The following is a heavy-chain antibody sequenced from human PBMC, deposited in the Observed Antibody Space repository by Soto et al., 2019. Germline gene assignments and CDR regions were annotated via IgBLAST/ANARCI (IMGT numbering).Heavy chain of an antibody. V-gene: IGHV1-3*01. Sequence: QVQLVQSGAEVKKPGASVKVSCKASGYTFTSYAMHWVRQAPGQRLEWMGWINAGNGNTKYSQKFQGRVTITRDTSASTAYMELSSLRSEDTAVYYCAGSGWFGELSAGYWGQGTLVTVSS. CDR1: GYTFTSYA. CDR2: INAGNGNT. D-gene: IGHD3-10*01. CDR3: AGSGWFGELSAGY. J-gene: IGHJ4*02.